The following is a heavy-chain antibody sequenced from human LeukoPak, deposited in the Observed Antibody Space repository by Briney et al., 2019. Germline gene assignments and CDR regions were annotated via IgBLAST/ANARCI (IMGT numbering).Heavy chain of an antibody. Sequence: PGGSLRLSCAASGFTFSDYYMSWIRQAPGKGLEWVSYISSSSSYTNYADSVKGRFTIFRDNTKNTLYLQMNTLRAEDTAVYYCTRAVAADDFSPGYWGQGTLVTVSS. CDR3: TRAVAADDFSPGY. J-gene: IGHJ4*02. CDR2: ISSSSSYT. CDR1: GFTFSDYY. D-gene: IGHD3/OR15-3a*01. V-gene: IGHV3-11*06.